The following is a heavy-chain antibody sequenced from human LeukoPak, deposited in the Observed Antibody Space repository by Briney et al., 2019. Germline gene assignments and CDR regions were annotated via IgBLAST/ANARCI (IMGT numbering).Heavy chain of an antibody. J-gene: IGHJ4*02. CDR3: ARAQAGTYFDY. CDR1: GFTFSTNT. V-gene: IGHV3-21*01. Sequence: PGGSLRLSCAASGFTFSTNTMNWVRQAPGKGLEWVSSISSSSSYIYYADSVKGRFTISRDNAKNSLYLQMNSLRAEDTAVYYCARAQAGTYFDYWGQGTLVTVSS. CDR2: ISSSSSYI.